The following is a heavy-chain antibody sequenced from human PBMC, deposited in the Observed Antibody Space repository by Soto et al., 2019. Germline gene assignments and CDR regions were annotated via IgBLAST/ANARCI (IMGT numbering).Heavy chain of an antibody. V-gene: IGHV4-30-2*01. CDR3: ARDGTSYYYGMDV. Sequence: SETLSLTCAVSGGSISSGGYSWSWIRQPPGKGLEWIGYIYHSGSTYYNPSLKSRVTISVDRSKNQFSLKLSSVTAADTAVYYCARDGTSYYYGMDVWGQGTTVTV. CDR1: GGSISSGGYS. D-gene: IGHD2-2*01. J-gene: IGHJ6*02. CDR2: IYHSGST.